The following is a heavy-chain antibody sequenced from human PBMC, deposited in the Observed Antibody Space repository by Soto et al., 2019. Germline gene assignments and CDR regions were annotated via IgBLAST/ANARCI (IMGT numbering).Heavy chain of an antibody. CDR3: AKENLGYSSYLYDDAFDI. V-gene: IGHV3-9*01. J-gene: IGHJ3*02. Sequence: EVQLVESGGGLVQPGRSLRLSCAASGFTFDDYAMHWVRQAPGKGLEWVSGISWNSGSIGYADSVKGRFTISRDNAKNSLYLQMNSLRAEDTALYYCAKENLGYSSYLYDDAFDIWGQGTMVTVSS. CDR1: GFTFDDYA. D-gene: IGHD6-19*01. CDR2: ISWNSGSI.